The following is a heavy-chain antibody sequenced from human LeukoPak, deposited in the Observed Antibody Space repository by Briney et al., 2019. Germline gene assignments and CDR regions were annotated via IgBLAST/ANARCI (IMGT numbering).Heavy chain of an antibody. J-gene: IGHJ4*02. CDR3: AKYRRGDGAMLRIDY. V-gene: IGHV3-23*01. CDR1: GSTFSSYA. D-gene: IGHD1-26*01. CDR2: ISGSGGST. Sequence: PGGSLRLSCAASGSTFSSYAMSWVRQAPGKGLGWVSAISGSGGSTYYADSVKGRFTISRDNSKNTLYLQMNSLRAEDTAVYYCAKYRRGDGAMLRIDYWGQGTLVTVSS.